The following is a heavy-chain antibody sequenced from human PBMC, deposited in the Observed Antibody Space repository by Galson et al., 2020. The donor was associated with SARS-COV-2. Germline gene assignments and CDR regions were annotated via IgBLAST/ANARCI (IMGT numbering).Heavy chain of an antibody. J-gene: IGHJ5*02. CDR1: GGSISSYS. CDR3: TAQKIGVVIPRWFDP. CDR2: IYTSGST. V-gene: IGHV4-4*07. D-gene: IGHD3-3*01. Sequence: ETSETLSLTCTVSGGSISSYSWSWIRQPAGKGLEWIGRIYTSGSTNYNPSLKSRVTMSVDTSKNQFSLKLSSVTAADTAVYYCTAQKIGVVIPRWFDPWGQGTLVTVSS.